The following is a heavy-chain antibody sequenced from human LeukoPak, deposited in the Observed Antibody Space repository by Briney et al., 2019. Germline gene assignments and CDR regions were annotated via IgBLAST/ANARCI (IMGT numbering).Heavy chain of an antibody. J-gene: IGHJ4*02. CDR3: AREDFYVSGGYSR. CDR1: GSNFDSYS. Sequence: GGSLRLSCVASGSNFDSYSMNWVRQAPGKGLEWISYIDSSSRTKYYADSVKGRFTISRDNAKNSLYLQMNSLRAADSAIYYCAREDFYVSGGYSRWGQGALVTVSS. V-gene: IGHV3-48*01. CDR2: IDSSSRTK. D-gene: IGHD3-10*01.